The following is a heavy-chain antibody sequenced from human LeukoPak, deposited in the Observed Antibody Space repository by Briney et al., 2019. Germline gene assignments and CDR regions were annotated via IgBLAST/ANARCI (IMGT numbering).Heavy chain of an antibody. Sequence: PSETLSLTCTVSGGSISSSRYYWGWIRQPPGKGLEWIGSIYYSGSTYYNPSLKSRVTISVDTSKNQFSLKLSSVTAADTAVYYCAKIVAVPAAIVGYFDYWGQGTLVTVSS. V-gene: IGHV4-39*01. CDR2: IYYSGST. CDR1: GGSISSSRYY. J-gene: IGHJ4*02. D-gene: IGHD2-2*02. CDR3: AKIVAVPAAIVGYFDY.